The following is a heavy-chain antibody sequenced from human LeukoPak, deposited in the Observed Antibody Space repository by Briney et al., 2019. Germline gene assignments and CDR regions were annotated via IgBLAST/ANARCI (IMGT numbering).Heavy chain of an antibody. CDR1: GFTFSSYA. Sequence: GGSLRLSCAASGFTFSSYAMSWVRQAPGKGLEWVSVIYSGGSTYYADSVKGRFTISRDNSKNTLYLQMNSLRAEDTAVYYRASPTPRRDYYDSSGYYYQYYYYGMDVWGQGTTVTVSS. V-gene: IGHV3-53*01. D-gene: IGHD3-22*01. J-gene: IGHJ6*02. CDR3: ASPTPRRDYYDSSGYYYQYYYYGMDV. CDR2: IYSGGST.